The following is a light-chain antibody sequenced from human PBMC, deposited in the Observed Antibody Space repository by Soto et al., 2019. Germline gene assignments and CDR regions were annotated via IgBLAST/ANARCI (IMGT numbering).Light chain of an antibody. CDR2: KVS. Sequence: EVVMTQSPLSLPVTLGQPASISCRSSQSLVNSDGNTYLNWFHQRPGQSPRRLIYKVSNRDSGVPDRFSGSGSGTDFTLRISSVEAEDVGVYYCIQGSHWPRTFGQGTRVEIK. CDR1: QSLVNSDGNTY. J-gene: IGKJ1*01. V-gene: IGKV2-30*01. CDR3: IQGSHWPRT.